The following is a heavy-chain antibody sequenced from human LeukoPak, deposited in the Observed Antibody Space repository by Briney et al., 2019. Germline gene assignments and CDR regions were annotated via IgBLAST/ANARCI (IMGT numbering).Heavy chain of an antibody. CDR1: GFTFSSYG. V-gene: IGHV3-33*08. Sequence: GRSLRLSCAASGFTFSSYGMHWVRQAPGKGLEWVAVIWYDGSNKYYADSVKGRFTISRDNSKNTLYLQMNSLRAEDTAVYYSARGPLKGYCSSTSCYTPYNWFDPWGQGTLVTVSS. J-gene: IGHJ5*02. CDR2: IWYDGSNK. CDR3: ARGPLKGYCSSTSCYTPYNWFDP. D-gene: IGHD2-2*02.